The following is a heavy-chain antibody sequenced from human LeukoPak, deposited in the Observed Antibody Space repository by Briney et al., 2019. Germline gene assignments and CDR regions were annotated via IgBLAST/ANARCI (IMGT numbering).Heavy chain of an antibody. J-gene: IGHJ4*02. D-gene: IGHD3-9*01. CDR3: ARDLTGYARYFDY. V-gene: IGHV3-48*01. Sequence: GGSLRLSCAAPGFTFSSYSMNWVRQAPGKGLEWVSYISSSSSTIYYADSVKGRFTISRDNAKNSLYLQMNSLRAEDTAVYYCARDLTGYARYFDYWGQGTLVTVSS. CDR2: ISSSSSTI. CDR1: GFTFSSYS.